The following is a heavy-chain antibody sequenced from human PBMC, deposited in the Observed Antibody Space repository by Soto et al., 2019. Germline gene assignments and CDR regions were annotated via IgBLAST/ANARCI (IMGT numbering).Heavy chain of an antibody. CDR3: ASGTHGSGSYYPSAFDY. J-gene: IGHJ4*02. CDR1: GGAISISNW. D-gene: IGHD3-10*01. Sequence: PSETLSLTCAVSGGAISISNWWSCVRQPPGKGLEWIWEIYHSGSTNYNPSLKSRVTISVDKSKNQFSLKLSSVTAADTAVYYCASGTHGSGSYYPSAFDYWDQGTLVTVSS. CDR2: IYHSGST. V-gene: IGHV4-4*02.